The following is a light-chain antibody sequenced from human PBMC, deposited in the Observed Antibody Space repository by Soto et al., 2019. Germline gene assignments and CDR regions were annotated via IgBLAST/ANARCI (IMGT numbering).Light chain of an antibody. V-gene: IGKV1D-12*01. CDR3: QQYNDYSAWT. Sequence: DIQMIQSPSSVSASVGDRVTVTCRASQDISSWLAWYQQKPGKAPKLLIYGASSLQSGVPSRFSGSVSGTDFTLTINRLQPEDFATYDCQQYNDYSAWTFGQGTKVEIK. CDR1: QDISSW. J-gene: IGKJ1*01. CDR2: GAS.